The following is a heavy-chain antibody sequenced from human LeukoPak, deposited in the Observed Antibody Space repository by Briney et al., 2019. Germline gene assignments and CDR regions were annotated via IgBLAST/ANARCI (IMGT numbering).Heavy chain of an antibody. CDR3: ARVGYSYGYPAYYGMDV. D-gene: IGHD5-18*01. J-gene: IGHJ6*02. Sequence: ASVKVSCTASGYTFTIYGISWVRQAPGQGLEWMGWISAYNGNTNYAQKLQGRVTMTTDTSTSTAYMELRSLRSDDTAVYYCARVGYSYGYPAYYGMDVWGQGTTVTVSS. CDR1: GYTFTIYG. V-gene: IGHV1-18*01. CDR2: ISAYNGNT.